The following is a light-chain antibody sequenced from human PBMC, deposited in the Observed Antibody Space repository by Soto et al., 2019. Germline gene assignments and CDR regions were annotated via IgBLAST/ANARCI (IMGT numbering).Light chain of an antibody. CDR1: QDIRTY. CDR3: QQYENLPV. V-gene: IGKV1-33*01. J-gene: IGKJ5*01. CDR2: DAS. Sequence: DIRMTQSPSSLSASVGDRVTITSQASQDIRTYVNWYQQKPGKAPKILIYDASILETGVPSRFSGSGSGTDFTFTISSLQPEYIATYYCQQYENLPVLGQGTRLEIK.